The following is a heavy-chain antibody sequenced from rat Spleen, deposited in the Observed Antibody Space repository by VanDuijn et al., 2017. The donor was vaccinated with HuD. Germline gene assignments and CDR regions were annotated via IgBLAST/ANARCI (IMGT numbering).Heavy chain of an antibody. Sequence: EVQLVESGGGLVQPGRSLKLSCAASGFTFSNYGMAWVRQTPTKGLEWVASISTGGGNTHYRDSVKGRFTISRDNAKNTLYLQMDSLRSEDTATYYCARGGYNYGWFAYWGQGTLVTVSS. J-gene: IGHJ3*01. CDR1: GFTFSNYG. V-gene: IGHV5S13*01. D-gene: IGHD1-9*01. CDR2: ISTGGGNT. CDR3: ARGGYNYGWFAY.